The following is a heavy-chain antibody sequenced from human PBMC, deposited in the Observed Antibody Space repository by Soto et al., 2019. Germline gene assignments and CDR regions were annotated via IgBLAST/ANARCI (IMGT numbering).Heavy chain of an antibody. CDR1: GFTFSSSA. CDR2: VGANGQGI. D-gene: IGHD3-10*01. Sequence: EVQLLESGGGLVQPGGSLRLSCAASGFTFSSSAISWVRQAPGKGLEWVSAVGANGQGIYYADSVRGRFPISRDNSKNTVFLHRDSLSAEDTAVYYCAKDRHYPRDYFHYWGQGTLVTVSS. CDR3: AKDRHYPRDYFHY. J-gene: IGHJ4*02. V-gene: IGHV3-23*01.